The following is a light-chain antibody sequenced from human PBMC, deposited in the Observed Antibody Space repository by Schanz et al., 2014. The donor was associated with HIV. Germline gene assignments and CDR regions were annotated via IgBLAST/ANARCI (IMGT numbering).Light chain of an antibody. CDR2: DVS. Sequence: QAALTQPASVSGSPGQSITISCTGASSDYNHPPRDQQPPCRSPKLLIYDVSYRPSGVSNRFSGSKSGNTASLTVSGLQAEDEADYYCQSYDSSLSGYVFGTGTKLTVL. J-gene: IGLJ1*01. V-gene: IGLV2-14*03. CDR1: SSDYNH. CDR3: QSYDSSLSGYV.